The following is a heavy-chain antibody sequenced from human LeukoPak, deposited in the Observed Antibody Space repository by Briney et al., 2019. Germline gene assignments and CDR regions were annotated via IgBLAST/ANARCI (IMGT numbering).Heavy chain of an antibody. V-gene: IGHV3-48*01. J-gene: IGHJ3*02. D-gene: IGHD3-3*01. Sequence: GGSLRLSCAASGFTFSSHGMHWVRQAPGKGPEWVSYIDARSGITYYADSVQGRFTISRDNAKESVFLQMNSLRADDTAVYYCARTYDFGRGPPGDAFDNWGPGTLVIVSS. CDR3: ARTYDFGRGPPGDAFDN. CDR2: IDARSGIT. CDR1: GFTFSSHG.